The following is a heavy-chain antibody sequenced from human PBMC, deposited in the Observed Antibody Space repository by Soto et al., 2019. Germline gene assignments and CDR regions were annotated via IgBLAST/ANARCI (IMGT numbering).Heavy chain of an antibody. CDR1: GYTFTGYY. J-gene: IGHJ4*02. CDR3: ARRIRDGYNYFFDY. CDR2: INPNSGGT. V-gene: IGHV1-2*02. Sequence: ASVKVSCKASGYTFTGYYKHWVRQAPGQGLEWMGWINPNSGGTNYAQKFQGRVTMTRDTSISTAYMELSRLRSDDTAVYYCARRIRDGYNYFFDYWGQGTLVTVSS. D-gene: IGHD5-12*01.